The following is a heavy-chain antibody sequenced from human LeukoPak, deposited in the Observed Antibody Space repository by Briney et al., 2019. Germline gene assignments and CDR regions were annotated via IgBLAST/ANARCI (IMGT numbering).Heavy chain of an antibody. Sequence: GASVKVSCKASGYTLTGYYMHWVRQAPGQGLEWMGWINPNSGGTNYAQKFQGRVTMTRDTSISTAYMELSRLRSDDTAVYYCARGSLRYYYYMDVWGKGTTVTISS. CDR1: GYTLTGYY. D-gene: IGHD5/OR15-5a*01. CDR3: ARGSLRYYYYMDV. J-gene: IGHJ6*03. CDR2: INPNSGGT. V-gene: IGHV1-2*02.